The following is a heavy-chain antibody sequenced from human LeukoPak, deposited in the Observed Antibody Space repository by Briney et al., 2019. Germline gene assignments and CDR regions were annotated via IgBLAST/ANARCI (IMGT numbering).Heavy chain of an antibody. D-gene: IGHD6-13*01. CDR3: AKAASSSSSYYFEY. J-gene: IGHJ4*02. V-gene: IGHV3-23*01. CDR1: GFTFSSYA. CDR2: IRGSGDGT. Sequence: GGSLRLSCTASGFTFSSYAVNWVRQAPGKSLEWVSTIRGSGDGTYHAESVKGRFTVSRDNSKNTLYLQMNSLRAEDTAVYYCAKAASSSSSYYFEYWGQGTLVTVSS.